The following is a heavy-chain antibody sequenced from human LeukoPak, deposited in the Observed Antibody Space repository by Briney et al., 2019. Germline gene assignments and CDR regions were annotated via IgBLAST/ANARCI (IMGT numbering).Heavy chain of an antibody. CDR2: ISSSSSYI. Sequence: GGSLRLSCAASGFTFSSYSMNWVRQAPGKGLEGVSSISSSSSYIYYADSVKGRFTISRDNAKNSLYLQMNSLRAEDTAVYYCARDSPGRWLPLGDYYFDYWGQGTLVTVSS. J-gene: IGHJ4*02. CDR1: GFTFSSYS. D-gene: IGHD5-24*01. CDR3: ARDSPGRWLPLGDYYFDY. V-gene: IGHV3-21*01.